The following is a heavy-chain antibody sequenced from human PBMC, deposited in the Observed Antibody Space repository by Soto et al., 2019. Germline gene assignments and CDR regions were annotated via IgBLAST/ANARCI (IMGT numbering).Heavy chain of an antibody. Sequence: QVQLQESGPGLVKPSETLSLTCTVSGGSISSYYWSWIRQPPGKGLEWIGYIYYSGSTNYNPSLKSRVTISVDTSKNQFSLKVSSVTAADTAVYYCARLVVTPARDAFDIWGQGTMVTVSS. CDR3: ARLVVTPARDAFDI. J-gene: IGHJ3*02. D-gene: IGHD3-22*01. CDR1: GGSISSYY. V-gene: IGHV4-59*01. CDR2: IYYSGST.